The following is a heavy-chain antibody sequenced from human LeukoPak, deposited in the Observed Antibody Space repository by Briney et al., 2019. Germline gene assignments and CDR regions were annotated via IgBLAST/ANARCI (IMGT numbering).Heavy chain of an antibody. Sequence: GGSLRLSCAASGFTFDDYAMHWVRQAPGKGLEWVSGISWNSGSIGYADSVKGRATISRDNAKNSLYLQMTSLRAEDMALYYCAKGTYSRWYYFDYWGQGTLVTVSS. V-gene: IGHV3-9*03. D-gene: IGHD6-13*01. CDR3: AKGTYSRWYYFDY. CDR2: ISWNSGSI. J-gene: IGHJ4*02. CDR1: GFTFDDYA.